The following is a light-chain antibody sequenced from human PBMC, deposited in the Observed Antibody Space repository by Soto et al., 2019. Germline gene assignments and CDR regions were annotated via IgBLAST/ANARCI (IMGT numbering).Light chain of an antibody. CDR2: EVT. CDR3: SSYTDGSSLL. J-gene: IGLJ3*02. CDR1: SSDVGGYNY. V-gene: IGLV2-14*01. Sequence: QSALTQPASVSGSPGQSITISCTGTSSDVGGYNYVSWYQQHPGKAPKLMIYEVTNRPSGVSNRFSGSKSGNTASLTISGLQAEDEADYYCSSYTDGSSLLFGGGTKLTVL.